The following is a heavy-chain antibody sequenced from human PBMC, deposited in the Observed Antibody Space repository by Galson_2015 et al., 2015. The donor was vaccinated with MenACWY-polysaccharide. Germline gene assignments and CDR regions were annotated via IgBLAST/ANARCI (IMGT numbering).Heavy chain of an antibody. D-gene: IGHD6-6*01. CDR2: ISSSSSTI. J-gene: IGHJ6*02. V-gene: IGHV3-48*01. CDR3: ARSGSGIAARGLYYYYGMDV. CDR1: GFTFSSYR. Sequence: SLRLSCAASGFTFSSYRMNWVRQAPGKGLEWVSYISSSSSTIYYADSVKGRFTISRDNAKNSLYLQMNSLRAEDTAVYYCARSGSGIAARGLYYYYGMDVWGQGTTVTVSS.